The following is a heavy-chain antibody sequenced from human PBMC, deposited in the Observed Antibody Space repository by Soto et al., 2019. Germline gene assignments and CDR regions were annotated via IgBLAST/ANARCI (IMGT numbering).Heavy chain of an antibody. V-gene: IGHV1-69*12. Sequence: QVQLVQSGAEVKKPGSSVKVSCKASGGTFSSYAISWVRQAPGQGLEWMGGIIPIFGTENYAQKFQGRDTITADESTSKADMELSSLRSEDTAVYYCARKMGYSYGYHQAEYYYYGMDVWGQGTTVTVSS. J-gene: IGHJ6*02. CDR1: GGTFSSYA. CDR3: ARKMGYSYGYHQAEYYYYGMDV. CDR2: IIPIFGTE. D-gene: IGHD5-18*01.